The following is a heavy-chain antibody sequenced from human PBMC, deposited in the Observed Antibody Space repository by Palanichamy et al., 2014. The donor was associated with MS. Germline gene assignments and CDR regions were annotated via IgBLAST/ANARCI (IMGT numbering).Heavy chain of an antibody. CDR2: IIPVVAIA. D-gene: IGHD2/OR15-2a*01. CDR3: ATARGDTSEYPKASFDI. CDR1: RGSLSSYA. J-gene: IGHJ3*02. Sequence: QVQLVQSGAELKKPGSSVKVSCEASRGSLSSYAINWVRQAPGQGLEWMGGIIPVVAIAIYAQKFQGRVTITADESTSAAYMDLGSLRSEDTAVYYCATARGDTSEYPKASFDIWGQGTMVTVSS. V-gene: IGHV1-69*10.